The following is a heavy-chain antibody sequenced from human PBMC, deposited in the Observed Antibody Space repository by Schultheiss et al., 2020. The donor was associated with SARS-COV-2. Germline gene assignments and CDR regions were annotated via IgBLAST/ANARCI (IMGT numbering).Heavy chain of an antibody. Sequence: GESLKISCKGSGYSFTSYWIGWVRQMPGKGLEWMGIIYPGDSDTRYSPSFQGQVTISADKSISTAYLQWSSLKASDTAMYYCVRAKRIAAAGGDYYYYYGMDVWGQGTTVTVAS. V-gene: IGHV5-51*01. J-gene: IGHJ6*02. CDR1: GYSFTSYW. D-gene: IGHD6-13*01. CDR2: IYPGDSDT. CDR3: VRAKRIAAAGGDYYYYYGMDV.